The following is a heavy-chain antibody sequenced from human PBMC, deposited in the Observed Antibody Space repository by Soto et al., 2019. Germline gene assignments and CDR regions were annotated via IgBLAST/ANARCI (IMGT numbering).Heavy chain of an antibody. J-gene: IGHJ4*02. CDR3: AHEIVGATHFDY. Sequence: SGPTLVNPTQTLTLTCTFSGFSLSTSGVGVGWIRQPPGKALEWLALIYWNDDKRYSPSLKSRLTITRDTSKNQAVLTMTNMDPVDTATYYCAHEIVGATHFDYWGQGTLVTVSS. D-gene: IGHD1-26*01. CDR2: IYWNDDK. CDR1: GFSLSTSGVG. V-gene: IGHV2-5*01.